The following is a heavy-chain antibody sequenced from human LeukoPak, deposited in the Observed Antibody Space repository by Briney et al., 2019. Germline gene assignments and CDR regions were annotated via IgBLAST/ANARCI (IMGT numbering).Heavy chain of an antibody. CDR2: IKQDGSEK. D-gene: IGHD6-19*01. J-gene: IGHJ4*02. CDR3: ARGLRSSGWYTFDY. CDR1: GFTFRNYA. Sequence: GGSLRLSCAASGFTFRNYAMSWVRQAPGKGLEWVANIKQDGSEKYYVDSVKGRFTISRDNAKNSLYLQMNSQRAEDTAVYYCARGLRSSGWYTFDYWGQGTLVTVSS. V-gene: IGHV3-7*01.